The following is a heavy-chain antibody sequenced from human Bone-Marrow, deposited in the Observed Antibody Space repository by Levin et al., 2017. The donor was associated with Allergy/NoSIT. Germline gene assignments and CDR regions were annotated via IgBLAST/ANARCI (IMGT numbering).Heavy chain of an antibody. V-gene: IGHV3-23*01. J-gene: IGHJ4*02. Sequence: GESLKISCAASGFTFSSYAMSWVRQAPGKGLEWVSAISGSGGSTYYADSVKGRFTISRDNSKNTLYLQMNSLRAEDTAVYYCAKDWAQFYSSSSWYDYWGQGTLVTVSS. CDR1: GFTFSSYA. D-gene: IGHD6-13*01. CDR3: AKDWAQFYSSSSWYDY. CDR2: ISGSGGST.